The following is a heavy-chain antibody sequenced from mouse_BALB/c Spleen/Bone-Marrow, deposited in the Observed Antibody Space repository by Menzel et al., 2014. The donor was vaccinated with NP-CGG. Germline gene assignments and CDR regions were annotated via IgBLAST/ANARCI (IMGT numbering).Heavy chain of an antibody. CDR2: IDPANYNT. CDR1: GFNTKDPY. J-gene: IGHJ3*01. CDR3: ATLTGTFDY. D-gene: IGHD4-1*01. V-gene: IGHV14-3*02. Sequence: EVQLQQSGAELVKPGASVKLSCTTSGFNTKDPYIHWVKQRPEQGLEWIGRIDPANYNTQYDPKFQGKATITADTPSNAAYLQLNSLASEDTAVYYCATLTGTFDYWGQGTPVTVSA.